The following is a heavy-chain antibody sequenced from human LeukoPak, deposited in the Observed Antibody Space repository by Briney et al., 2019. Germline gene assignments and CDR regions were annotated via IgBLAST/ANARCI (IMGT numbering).Heavy chain of an antibody. D-gene: IGHD3-16*01. J-gene: IGHJ4*02. CDR2: VNTAGSST. V-gene: IGHV3-74*01. CDR1: GFTFSTYW. CDR3: VGGMGGHFDY. Sequence: PGGSLRLSCAASGFTFSTYWMHWVRQAPGKGLVWVSRVNTAGSSTSYADSVKGRFTISRDNAKNTLYLQMNSLRAEDTAMYYCVGGMGGHFDYWGQGTLVTVSS.